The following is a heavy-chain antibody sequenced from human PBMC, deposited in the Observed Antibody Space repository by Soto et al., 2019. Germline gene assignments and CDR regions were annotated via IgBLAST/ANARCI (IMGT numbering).Heavy chain of an antibody. Sequence: QVQLVQSGAEVKKPGASVKVSCKASGYTFTSYAMHWVRQAPGQRLEWMGWINAGNGNTKYSQKFQGRVTITRDTSASTVYMELSSLRSEETAVYYCARSTMVRGVTPWGQGTLVTVSS. CDR2: INAGNGNT. CDR3: ARSTMVRGVTP. CDR1: GYTFTSYA. J-gene: IGHJ5*02. V-gene: IGHV1-3*01. D-gene: IGHD3-10*01.